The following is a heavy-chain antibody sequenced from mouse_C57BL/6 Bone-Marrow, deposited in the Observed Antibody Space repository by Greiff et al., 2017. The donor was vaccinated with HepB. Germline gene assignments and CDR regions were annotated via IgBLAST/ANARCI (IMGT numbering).Heavy chain of an antibody. Sequence: VKVVESGAELVKPGASVKISCKASGYAFSSYWMNWVKQRPGKGLEWIGQIYPGDGDTNYNGKFKGKATLTADKSSSTAYMQLSSLTSEDSAVYFCASHWEGDYWGQGTTLTVSS. V-gene: IGHV1-80*01. CDR3: ASHWEGDY. CDR2: IYPGDGDT. CDR1: GYAFSSYW. J-gene: IGHJ2*01. D-gene: IGHD4-1*01.